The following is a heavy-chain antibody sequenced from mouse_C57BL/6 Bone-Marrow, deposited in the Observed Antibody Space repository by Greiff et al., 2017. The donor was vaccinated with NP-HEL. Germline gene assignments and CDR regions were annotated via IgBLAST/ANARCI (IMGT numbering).Heavy chain of an antibody. CDR3: APAYSCNYYWFAY. CDR2: ISYDGSN. J-gene: IGHJ3*01. CDR1: GYSITSCYY. V-gene: IGHV3-6*01. Sequence: EVQLQQSGPGLVKPSQSLSLTCSVTGYSITSCYYWNWIRQFPGNKLEWMGYISYDGSNNYNPSLKNRIPITRDTSKNQFFLKLSSVTTENTATYYGAPAYSCNYYWFAYWGQGTLVTVSA. D-gene: IGHD2-1*01.